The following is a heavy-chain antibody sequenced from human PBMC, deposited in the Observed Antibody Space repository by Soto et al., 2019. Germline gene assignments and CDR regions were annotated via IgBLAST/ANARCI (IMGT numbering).Heavy chain of an antibody. CDR1: GFTSTSSA. V-gene: IGHV1-58*01. CDR3: AARSWLADDPFDI. CDR2: IVVGSGNT. D-gene: IGHD5-12*01. J-gene: IGHJ3*02. Sequence: SVKVSCKASGFTSTSSAVQWVRQARGQRLEWIGWIVVGSGNTNYAQKFQERVTITRDMSTSTAYMELSSLRSEDTAVYYCAARSWLADDPFDIWGQGTMVTVSS.